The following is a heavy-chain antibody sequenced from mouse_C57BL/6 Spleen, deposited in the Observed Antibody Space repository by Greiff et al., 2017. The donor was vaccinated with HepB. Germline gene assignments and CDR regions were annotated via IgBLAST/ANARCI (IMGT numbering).Heavy chain of an antibody. Sequence: VQLQQSGPVLVKPGASVKMSCKASGYTFTDYYMNWVKQSHGKSLEWIGVINPYNGGTSYNQKFKGKATLTVDKSSSTAYMELNSLTSEDSAVYYCSRFFYDYDFYAMDYWGQGTSVTVSS. CDR1: GYTFTDYY. CDR2: INPYNGGT. J-gene: IGHJ4*01. D-gene: IGHD2-4*01. CDR3: SRFFYDYDFYAMDY. V-gene: IGHV1-19*01.